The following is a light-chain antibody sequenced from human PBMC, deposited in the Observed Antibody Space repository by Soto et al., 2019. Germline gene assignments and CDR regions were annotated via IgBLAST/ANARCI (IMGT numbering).Light chain of an antibody. J-gene: IGLJ1*01. V-gene: IGLV2-14*01. CDR1: SSDIGAYNY. Sequence: QYVVAQPASVSLSPGQSITISCTGTSSDIGAYNYVSWYQQYPGKAPKLMIYGVTNRPSGVSNRFSGSKTGNTASLTISGLQAEDEADYYCFSHRSGDSHVFGTGTKVTVL. CDR2: GVT. CDR3: FSHRSGDSHV.